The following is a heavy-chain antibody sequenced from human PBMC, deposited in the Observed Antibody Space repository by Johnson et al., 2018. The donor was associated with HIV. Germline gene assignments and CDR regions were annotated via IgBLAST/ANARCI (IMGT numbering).Heavy chain of an antibody. V-gene: IGHV3-7*03. J-gene: IGHJ3*02. Sequence: VQLVESGGGLVQPGGSLRLSCAASGFTFSSYWMTWVRQAPGKGLEWVANIKQDGSERYYADSVKGRFTISRDNSKNTLYLQMNSLRAEDTALYYCARVSRLGDIAVLSDAFDIWGQGTLVTVSS. D-gene: IGHD6-19*01. CDR2: IKQDGSER. CDR3: ARVSRLGDIAVLSDAFDI. CDR1: GFTFSSYW.